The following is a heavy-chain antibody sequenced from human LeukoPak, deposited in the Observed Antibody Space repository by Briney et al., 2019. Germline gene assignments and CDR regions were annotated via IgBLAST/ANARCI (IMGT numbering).Heavy chain of an antibody. J-gene: IGHJ6*04. CDR3: ARGLLVRATMVRDLAV. V-gene: IGHV4-34*01. Sequence: PSETLSLTCAVHGGSFSGYYWSWVRQPPGKGGEWGGEINHSGSTNYNPSLKRRVTISVETSKNKFSLKLSSVTAAATAVYSCARGLLVRATMVRDLAVWGKGTTVTASS. CDR1: GGSFSGYY. D-gene: IGHD3-10*01. CDR2: INHSGST.